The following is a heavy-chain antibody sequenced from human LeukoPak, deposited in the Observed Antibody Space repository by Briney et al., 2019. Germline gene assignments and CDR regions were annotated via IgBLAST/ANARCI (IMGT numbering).Heavy chain of an antibody. V-gene: IGHV4-59*01. CDR3: ARRDCSSASCSFDY. CDR1: GVSIGSYY. CDR2: IYYSGST. D-gene: IGHD2-2*01. Sequence: SETLSLTCTVSGVSIGSYYWSWIRQPPGKGLEWLGYIYYSGSTNYNPSLKSRVTISIDTSKNQFSLKPSSVTAADTAVYYCARRDCSSASCSFDYWGQGTLVTVSS. J-gene: IGHJ4*02.